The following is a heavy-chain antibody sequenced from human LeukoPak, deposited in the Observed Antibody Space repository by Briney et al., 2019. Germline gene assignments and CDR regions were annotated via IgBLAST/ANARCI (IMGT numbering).Heavy chain of an antibody. CDR1: GYTFTGYY. J-gene: IGHJ6*03. CDR3: ARLRGARHFTTYYYYMDV. D-gene: IGHD3-3*01. V-gene: IGHV1-2*02. Sequence: ASVKVSCKASGYTFTGYYMHWVRQAPGQGLEWMGWINPNSGGTNYAQKFQGRVTISVDTSKNQFSLKLSSVTAADTAVYYCARLRGARHFTTYYYYMDVWGKGTTVTISS. CDR2: INPNSGGT.